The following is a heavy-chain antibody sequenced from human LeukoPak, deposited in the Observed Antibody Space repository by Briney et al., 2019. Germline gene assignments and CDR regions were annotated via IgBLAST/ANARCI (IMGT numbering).Heavy chain of an antibody. V-gene: IGHV1-69*13. CDR2: IIPIFGTA. CDR3: ATQRRIYDFWSGYYCMDV. CDR1: GGTFSSYA. Sequence: SVKVSCKASGGTFSSYAISWVRQAPGQGLEWMGGIIPIFGTANYAQKFQGRVTITADESTSTAYMELSSLKSEDTAVYYCATQRRIYDFWSGYYCMDVWGQGTTVTVSS. D-gene: IGHD3-3*01. J-gene: IGHJ6*02.